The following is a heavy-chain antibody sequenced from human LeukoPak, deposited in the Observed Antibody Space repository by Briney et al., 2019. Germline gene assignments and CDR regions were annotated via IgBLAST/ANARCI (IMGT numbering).Heavy chain of an antibody. J-gene: IGHJ4*02. Sequence: ASAKVSCKASGYTFTGYYMHWVRQAPGQGLEWMGWINPNSGGTNYAQKFQGRVTMTRDTSISTAYMELSRLRSDGTAVYYCARAPGYTSGWYYFDYWGQGTLVTVSS. D-gene: IGHD6-19*01. CDR3: ARAPGYTSGWYYFDY. CDR1: GYTFTGYY. V-gene: IGHV1-2*02. CDR2: INPNSGGT.